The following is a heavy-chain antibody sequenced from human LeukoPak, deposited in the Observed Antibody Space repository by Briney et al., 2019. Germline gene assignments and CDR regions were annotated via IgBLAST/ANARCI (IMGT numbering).Heavy chain of an antibody. CDR1: GGSISSSSYY. D-gene: IGHD3-3*01. Sequence: SETLSLTCTVSGGSISSSSYYWGWIRQPPGKGLEWIGSIYYSGSTYHNPSLKSRVTISVDTSKNQFSLKLSSVTAADTAVYYCARGTEVTIFGVVIRTQGGYFDYWGQGTLVTVSS. J-gene: IGHJ4*02. CDR2: IYYSGST. CDR3: ARGTEVTIFGVVIRTQGGYFDY. V-gene: IGHV4-39*07.